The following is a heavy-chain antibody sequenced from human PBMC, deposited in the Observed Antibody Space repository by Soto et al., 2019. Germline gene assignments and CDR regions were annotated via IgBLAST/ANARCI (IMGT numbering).Heavy chain of an antibody. Sequence: PGGSLRLSCAASGFTFSSYAMSWVRQAPGKGLEWVSAISGSGGSTYYADSVKGRFTISRDNSKNTLYLQMSSLRAEGTAVYYCAKTVSNYYYYGMDVWGQGTTVTVSS. CDR1: GFTFSSYA. CDR3: AKTVSNYYYYGMDV. V-gene: IGHV3-23*01. CDR2: ISGSGGST. J-gene: IGHJ6*02.